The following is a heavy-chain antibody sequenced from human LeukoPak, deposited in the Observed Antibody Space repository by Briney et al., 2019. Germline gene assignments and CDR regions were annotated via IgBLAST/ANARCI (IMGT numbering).Heavy chain of an antibody. D-gene: IGHD3-22*01. Sequence: SETLSLTCTVSGDSIRSYYWSWIRQPAGKGLEWIGRINTGGSTDYNPSLKSRLTMSVDTSKNPFSLRLSSVTAADTAVYYCAREKDFYDSSGPDYWGQGTLVIVSS. CDR2: INTGGST. CDR1: GDSIRSYY. CDR3: AREKDFYDSSGPDY. J-gene: IGHJ4*02. V-gene: IGHV4-4*07.